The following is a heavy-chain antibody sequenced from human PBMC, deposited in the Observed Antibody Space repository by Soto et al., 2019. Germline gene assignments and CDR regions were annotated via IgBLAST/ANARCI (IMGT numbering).Heavy chain of an antibody. CDR2: IYSGGST. Sequence: GALRLSCAASGFTVSSNYMSWVRQAPGKGLEWVSVIYSGGSTYYADSVKGRFTISRDNSKNTLYLQMNSLRAEDAAVYYCARSATVTKGSYYYYGMDAWGQGTTVTVS. CDR1: GFTVSSNY. CDR3: ARSATVTKGSYYYYGMDA. J-gene: IGHJ6*02. D-gene: IGHD4-4*01. V-gene: IGHV3-53*01.